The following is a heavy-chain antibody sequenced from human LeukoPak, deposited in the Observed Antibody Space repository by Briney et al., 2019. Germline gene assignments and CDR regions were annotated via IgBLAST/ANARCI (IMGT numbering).Heavy chain of an antibody. CDR3: AREIVGTAGAFDI. J-gene: IGHJ3*02. CDR2: IYSGGGT. D-gene: IGHD2-21*01. V-gene: IGHV3-53*01. Sequence: VSVIYSGGGTYYADSVKGRFTISRDNSKNTLYLQMNSLRAEDTAVYYCAREIVGTAGAFDIWGQGTMVTVSS.